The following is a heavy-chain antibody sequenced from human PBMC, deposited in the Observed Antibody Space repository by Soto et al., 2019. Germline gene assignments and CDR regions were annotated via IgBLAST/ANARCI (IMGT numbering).Heavy chain of an antibody. V-gene: IGHV3-23*01. Sequence: EVQLLESGGGLVQPGGSLRLSCVASGFTFSSYAMTWVRQAPGKGLEWVSAISGSGGSTYYADSVKGRFTISRDNSKNTLYLQMNSLRAEDTAVYYCAKDRGSGSTSWYNGWFDSWGQGTLVTVSS. J-gene: IGHJ5*01. CDR2: ISGSGGST. CDR1: GFTFSSYA. CDR3: AKDRGSGSTSWYNGWFDS. D-gene: IGHD2-2*02.